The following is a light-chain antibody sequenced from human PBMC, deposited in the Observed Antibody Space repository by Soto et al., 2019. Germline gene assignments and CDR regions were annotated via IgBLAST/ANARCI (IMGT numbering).Light chain of an antibody. CDR3: QQYYNWPYT. V-gene: IGKV3-15*01. Sequence: EIVMTQSPATLSVSPGEGATLSCRASQSVTSNLAWYQQQPGQAPRLLIYGTSTMDTGIPARLSGSGSGTEFTLTISSLQSEDFAVYYCQQYYNWPYTFGQGTKLEIK. J-gene: IGKJ2*01. CDR1: QSVTSN. CDR2: GTS.